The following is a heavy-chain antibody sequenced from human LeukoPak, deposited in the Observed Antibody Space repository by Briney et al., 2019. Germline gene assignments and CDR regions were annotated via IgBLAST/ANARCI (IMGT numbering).Heavy chain of an antibody. CDR1: GFTISNYW. J-gene: IGHJ4*02. V-gene: IGHV3-74*01. D-gene: IGHD3-16*01. CDR3: ARETLGKGFFDY. CDR2: INSYGYIT. Sequence: PGGSLTLSCAASGFTISNYWMHWVRQTPGKGLVWVSRINSYGYITTYADSVKGRFTISRNNAKTTLYEQMNNLRTEDTAVYYCARETLGKGFFDYWGQGTLVTVSS.